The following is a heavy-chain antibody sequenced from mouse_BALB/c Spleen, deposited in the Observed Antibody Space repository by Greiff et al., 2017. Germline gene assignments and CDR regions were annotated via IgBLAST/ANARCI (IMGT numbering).Heavy chain of an antibody. CDR1: GYSITSDYA. D-gene: IGHD2-4*01. J-gene: IGHJ1*01. V-gene: IGHV3-2*02. Sequence: EVHLVESGPGLVKPSQSLSLTCTVTGYSITSDYAWNWIRQFPGNKLEWMGYISYSGSTSYNPSLKSRISITRDTSKNQFFLQLNSVTTEDTATYYCAGLRHYWYFDVWGAGTTVTVSS. CDR2: ISYSGST. CDR3: AGLRHYWYFDV.